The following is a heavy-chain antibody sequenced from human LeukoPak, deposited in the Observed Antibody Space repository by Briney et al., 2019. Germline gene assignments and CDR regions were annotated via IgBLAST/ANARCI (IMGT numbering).Heavy chain of an antibody. V-gene: IGHV4-38-2*02. D-gene: IGHD2-8*01. J-gene: IGHJ4*02. CDR1: GYSISFGYN. Sequence: PSETLSLTCSVSGYSISFGYNWGWIRQPPGKGLEWIGSISHSGSTYYNPSLKSRVTISVDTSKNQFSLKLTSVTAADTAVYFCAREFIMVAPFGYWGQGTLVAVSS. CDR3: AREFIMVAPFGY. CDR2: ISHSGST.